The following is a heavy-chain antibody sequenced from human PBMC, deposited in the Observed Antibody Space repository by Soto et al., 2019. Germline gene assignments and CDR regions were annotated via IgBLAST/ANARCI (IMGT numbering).Heavy chain of an antibody. D-gene: IGHD2-2*01. V-gene: IGHV3-23*01. CDR2: ISGSGGST. Sequence: GGSLRLSCAASGFTFSSYAMSWVRQAPGKGLEWVSAISGSGGSTYYADSVKGRFTISRDNSKNTLYLQMNSLRAEDTAVYYCAKSPRACSSTSCYHYGMDVWGQGTTVTVSS. CDR1: GFTFSSYA. CDR3: AKSPRACSSTSCYHYGMDV. J-gene: IGHJ6*02.